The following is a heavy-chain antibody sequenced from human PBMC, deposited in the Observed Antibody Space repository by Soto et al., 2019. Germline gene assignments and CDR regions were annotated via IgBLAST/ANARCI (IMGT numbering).Heavy chain of an antibody. J-gene: IGHJ4*02. CDR3: ARALGPDVDLVATDLYLDY. V-gene: IGHV4-59*01. D-gene: IGHD5-12*01. Sequence: PSETLSLTCTVSGGSISNYYCNWIRQPPGKGLEWIGYIYYSGSTNYNPSLKSRVTISVDTSKNQFSLKLSSVTAADTAVYYCARALGPDVDLVATDLYLDYWGQGTLVTVSS. CDR2: IYYSGST. CDR1: GGSISNYY.